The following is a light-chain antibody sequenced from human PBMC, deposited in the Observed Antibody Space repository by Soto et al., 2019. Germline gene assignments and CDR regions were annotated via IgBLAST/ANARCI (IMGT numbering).Light chain of an antibody. V-gene: IGKV3-20*01. CDR2: GAS. CDR3: QQYGSSLLFT. CDR1: QSVSSSY. Sequence: EIVLTQSPGTLSLSPGERATLSCRAGQSVSSSYLAWYQQKPGQAPRLLIYGASSRATGIPDRFSGSGSGTDFTLTISRLEPEDFAVYYCQQYGSSLLFTFGPGTKVDIK. J-gene: IGKJ3*01.